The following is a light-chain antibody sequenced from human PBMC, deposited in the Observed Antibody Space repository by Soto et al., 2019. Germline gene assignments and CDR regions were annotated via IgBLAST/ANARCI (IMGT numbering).Light chain of an antibody. J-gene: IGLJ2*01. CDR2: SDT. V-gene: IGLV3-21*01. CDR1: DIGSKG. Sequence: SHELTQPPSVSVAPGKTASISCGGNDIGSKGVHWYQQKPGQAPVLVIYSDTDLPPVITERFSGSNSANLATLTISRVEAGDEADYYCQVWDSGSAHVVFGGGTKVTVL. CDR3: QVWDSGSAHVV.